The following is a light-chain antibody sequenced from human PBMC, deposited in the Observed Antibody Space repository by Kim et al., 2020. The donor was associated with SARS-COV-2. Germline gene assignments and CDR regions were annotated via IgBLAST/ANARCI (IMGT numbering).Light chain of an antibody. Sequence: QPVLTQSPSASASLGASVKLTCTLSSGHSSYAIAWHQQQPEKGPRFLMKLNSDGSHTKGDGIPDRFSGSSSGAERYLTISSLQSEDEADYYCQTWGTGIRVFGRGTKVTVL. CDR3: QTWGTGIRV. CDR2: LNSDGSH. J-gene: IGLJ3*02. V-gene: IGLV4-69*01. CDR1: SGHSSYA.